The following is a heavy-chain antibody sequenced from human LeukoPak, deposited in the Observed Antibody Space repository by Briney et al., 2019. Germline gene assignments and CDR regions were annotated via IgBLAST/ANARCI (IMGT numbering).Heavy chain of an antibody. Sequence: GSLRLSCAASGFTFSSYSMNWVRQAPGKGLEWVSSISSSSSYIYYADSVKGRFTISRDNAKNSLYLQMNSLRAEDTAVYYCARVDSSSWYLAGSVDYWGQGTLVTVSS. V-gene: IGHV3-21*01. CDR2: ISSSSSYI. CDR1: GFTFSSYS. J-gene: IGHJ4*02. D-gene: IGHD6-13*01. CDR3: ARVDSSSWYLAGSVDY.